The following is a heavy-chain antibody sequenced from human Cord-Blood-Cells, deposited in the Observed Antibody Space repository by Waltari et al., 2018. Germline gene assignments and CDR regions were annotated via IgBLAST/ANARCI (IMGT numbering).Heavy chain of an antibody. J-gene: IGHJ4*02. D-gene: IGHD3-10*01. CDR1: GFPFISYE. Sequence: EVQLVESGGGLVQPGGSLRLSCAASGFPFISYEMTWVRQAPGKGLEWVSYISSSGSTIYYADSVKGRFTISRDNAKNSLYLQMNSLRAEDTAVYYCARDGVLLWFGELFDYWGQGTLVTVSS. V-gene: IGHV3-48*03. CDR3: ARDGVLLWFGELFDY. CDR2: ISSSGSTI.